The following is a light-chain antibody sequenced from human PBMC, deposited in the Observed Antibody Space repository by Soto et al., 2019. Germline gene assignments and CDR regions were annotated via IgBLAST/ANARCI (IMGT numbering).Light chain of an antibody. CDR2: DAS. J-gene: IGKJ4*01. Sequence: AIHLTQSPSSLSATVGDSVTITCRASQGIARALAWYQQKPGKAPKLLIYDASSLESGVPSRFSGSGYVTDFTLTITSLQPEDCATDYCQQFSNYPLTFGGGTKVESK. V-gene: IGKV1D-13*01. CDR1: QGIARA. CDR3: QQFSNYPLT.